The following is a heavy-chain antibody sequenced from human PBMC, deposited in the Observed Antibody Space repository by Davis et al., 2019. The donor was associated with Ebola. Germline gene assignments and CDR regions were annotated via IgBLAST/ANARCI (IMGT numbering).Heavy chain of an antibody. J-gene: IGHJ4*02. D-gene: IGHD6-13*01. CDR1: GGSFSGYY. Sequence: MPSETLSLTCAVYGGSFSGYYWSWIRKPPGKGLEWIGEINHSGSTNYNSSLTSRVTISVDTSKNQFSLSLRSVTAADTAVYYCARGFGGQQTYDSWGQGNLVTVSS. CDR2: INHSGST. CDR3: ARGFGGQQTYDS. V-gene: IGHV4-34*01.